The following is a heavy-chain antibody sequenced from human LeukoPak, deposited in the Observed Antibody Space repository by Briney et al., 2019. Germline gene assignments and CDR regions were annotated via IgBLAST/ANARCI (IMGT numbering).Heavy chain of an antibody. CDR3: ARGGGPAVVIAMWGHWFDP. V-gene: IGHV4-34*01. CDR2: INHSGST. CDR1: GGSFSGYY. D-gene: IGHD2-21*01. Sequence: SETLSLTCAVYGGSFSGYYWSWIRQPPGKGLEWIGEINHSGSTNYNPSLKSRVTISVGTSKNQFSLMLSSVTAADAAVYYCARGGGPAVVIAMWGHWFDPWGQGTLVTVSS. J-gene: IGHJ5*02.